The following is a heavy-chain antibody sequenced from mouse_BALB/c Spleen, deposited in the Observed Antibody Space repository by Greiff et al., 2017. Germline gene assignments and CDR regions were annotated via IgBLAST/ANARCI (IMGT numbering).Heavy chain of an antibody. CDR3: ASGTGPWFAY. CDR2: INPYNDGT. D-gene: IGHD4-1*01. Sequence: VQLKESGPELVKPGASVKMSCKASGYTFTSYVMHWVKQKPGQGLEWIGYINPYNDGTKYNEKFKGKAILTSDKSSSTAYMELSSLTSDDSAVYYCASGTGPWFAYWGQGTLVTVSA. CDR1: GYTFTSYV. V-gene: IGHV1-14*01. J-gene: IGHJ3*01.